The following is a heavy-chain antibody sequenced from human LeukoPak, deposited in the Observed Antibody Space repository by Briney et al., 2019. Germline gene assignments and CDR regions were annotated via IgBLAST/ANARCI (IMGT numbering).Heavy chain of an antibody. CDR3: ARANGDYAAAFDI. Sequence: GGSLRLSCAASGFTFSSYSVNWVRQAPGKGLEWVSYISSSSSTIYYADSVKGRVTISRDNAKNSLYLQMNSLRAEDTAVYYCARANGDYAAAFDIWGQGTMVTVSS. D-gene: IGHD4-17*01. J-gene: IGHJ3*02. CDR1: GFTFSSYS. CDR2: ISSSSSTI. V-gene: IGHV3-48*01.